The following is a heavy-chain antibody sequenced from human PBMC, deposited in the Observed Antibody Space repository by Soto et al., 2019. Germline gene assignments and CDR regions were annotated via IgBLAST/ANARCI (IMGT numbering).Heavy chain of an antibody. CDR3: ARRLRSGAPVDY. J-gene: IGHJ4*02. V-gene: IGHV4-30-2*01. CDR2: IYHSGST. CDR1: CGSISSGGYS. Sequence: SETLSLTCAVSCGSISSGGYSWRWIREPPGKGLEWMGYIYHSGSTYYNPSLKSRVTISVYRSKNQFSLKLSSVTAADTAVYYCARRLRSGAPVDYWGQGTLVTVSS. D-gene: IGHD5-12*01.